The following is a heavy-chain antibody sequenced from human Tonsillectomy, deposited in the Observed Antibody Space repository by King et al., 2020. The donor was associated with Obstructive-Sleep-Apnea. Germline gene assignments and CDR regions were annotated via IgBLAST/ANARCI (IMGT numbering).Heavy chain of an antibody. J-gene: IGHJ4*02. CDR1: GLAFSSHG. Sequence: VQLVESGGGVVQPGRSLRLSCAASGLAFSSHGMHWVRQAPGKGLEWLALISYDGTNTYHADSVKGRFTISRDNSKNTLYLQMNSLRGEDTAVYHCAKGTLELDYWGQGTLVTVSS. D-gene: IGHD1-26*01. CDR3: AKGTLELDY. CDR2: ISYDGTNT. V-gene: IGHV3-30*18.